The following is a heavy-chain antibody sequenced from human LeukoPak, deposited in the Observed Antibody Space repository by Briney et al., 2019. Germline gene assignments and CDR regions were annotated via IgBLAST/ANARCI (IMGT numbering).Heavy chain of an antibody. CDR1: GYTFTSYD. J-gene: IGHJ5*02. D-gene: IGHD6-13*01. CDR2: INPNSGGT. V-gene: IGHV1-2*06. CDR3: ARDPRPRGYSSSSEWFDP. Sequence: ASVKVSCKASGYTFTSYDINWVRQAPGQGLEWMGRINPNSGGTNYAQKFQGRVTMTRDTSISTAYMELSRLRSDDTAVYYCARDPRPRGYSSSSEWFDPWGQGTLVTVSS.